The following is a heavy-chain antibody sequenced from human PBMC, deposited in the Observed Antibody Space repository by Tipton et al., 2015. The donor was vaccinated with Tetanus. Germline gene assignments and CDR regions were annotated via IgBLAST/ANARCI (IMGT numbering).Heavy chain of an antibody. J-gene: IGHJ5*02. D-gene: IGHD6-13*01. V-gene: IGHV3-23*01. Sequence: SLRLSCAASGFTFSNCAMRWVRQAPGKGLEWVSGISGSGATTYYEDSVKGRFTISRDNPKNMLYLQMNSLRAEDTAVYHCAKDRAAGGPGASWGQGTLVTVSS. CDR3: AKDRAAGGPGAS. CDR2: ISGSGATT. CDR1: GFTFSNCA.